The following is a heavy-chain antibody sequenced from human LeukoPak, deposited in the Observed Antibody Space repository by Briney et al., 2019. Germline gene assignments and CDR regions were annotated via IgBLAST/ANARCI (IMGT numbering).Heavy chain of an antibody. CDR2: ISGSGGST. Sequence: GGSLRLSCAASGFTFSSYGMSWVRQAPGKGLEWVSAISGSGGSTYYADSVKGRFTISRYNSKNTLYLQMNSLRAEDTAVYYCAKDLDYYDPPLDYWGQGTLVTVSS. CDR1: GFTFSSYG. V-gene: IGHV3-23*01. D-gene: IGHD3-22*01. J-gene: IGHJ4*02. CDR3: AKDLDYYDPPLDY.